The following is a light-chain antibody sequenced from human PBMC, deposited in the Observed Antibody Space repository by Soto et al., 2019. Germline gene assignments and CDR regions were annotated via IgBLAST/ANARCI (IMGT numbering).Light chain of an antibody. Sequence: QSVLTQPRSVSGSPGQSVTISCTGTSSDVGAYNYVSWYQQHPGKAPKFMIYDVNKRPSGVPDRFSGSKSGNTASLTISGLQAEDEADYYCCSYAGRFTPVIFGGGTKVTVL. CDR2: DVN. V-gene: IGLV2-11*01. CDR3: CSYAGRFTPVI. J-gene: IGLJ2*01. CDR1: SSDVGAYNY.